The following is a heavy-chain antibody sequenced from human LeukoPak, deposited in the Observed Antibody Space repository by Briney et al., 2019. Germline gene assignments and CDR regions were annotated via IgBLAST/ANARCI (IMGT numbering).Heavy chain of an antibody. J-gene: IGHJ4*02. CDR1: GFTVSSNY. CDR3: ARVLAMVRGVIDY. D-gene: IGHD3-10*01. CDR2: IYSGGST. Sequence: GGSLRLSCAASGFTVSSNYMSWVRQAPGKGLEWVSVIYSGGSTYYADSVKGRFTISRDNSKNTLYLQMNSLRAEDTAVCYCARVLAMVRGVIDYWGQGTLVTVSS. V-gene: IGHV3-66*01.